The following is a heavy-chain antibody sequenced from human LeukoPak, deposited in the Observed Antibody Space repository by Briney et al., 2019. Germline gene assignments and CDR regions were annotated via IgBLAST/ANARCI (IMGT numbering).Heavy chain of an antibody. CDR1: GGTFSSYA. J-gene: IGHJ4*02. CDR2: IIPILGIA. Sequence: SVKVSCKASGGTFSSYAISWVRQAPGQGLEWMGRIIPILGIANYAQKFQGRVTITADKSTSTAYMELSSLRSEDTAVYYCARVRDYGGNPALDYWGQGTLVTVSS. V-gene: IGHV1-69*04. D-gene: IGHD4-23*01. CDR3: ARVRDYGGNPALDY.